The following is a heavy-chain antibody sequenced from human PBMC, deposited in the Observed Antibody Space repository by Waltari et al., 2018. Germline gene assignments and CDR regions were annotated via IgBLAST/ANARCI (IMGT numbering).Heavy chain of an antibody. D-gene: IGHD3-22*01. V-gene: IGHV4-34*01. CDR3: AYDSSGYYYGSFDY. CDR1: GGSFSGYY. J-gene: IGHJ4*02. Sequence: QVQLQQWGAGLLKPSETLSLTCAVYGGSFSGYYWSWIRQPPGKGLEWIGEINHSGSTNYNPSLKSRVTISVDTSKNQFSLKLSSVTAADTAVYYCAYDSSGYYYGSFDYWGQETLVTVAS. CDR2: INHSGST.